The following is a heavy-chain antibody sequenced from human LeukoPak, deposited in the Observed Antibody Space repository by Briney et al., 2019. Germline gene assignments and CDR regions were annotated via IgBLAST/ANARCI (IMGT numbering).Heavy chain of an antibody. J-gene: IGHJ4*02. V-gene: IGHV3-23*02. D-gene: IGHD1-26*01. CDR1: GFTVSSNS. CDR2: ISGGGDYT. Sequence: GGSLRLSCTVSGFTVSSNSMSWVRQAPGKGLEWVSAISGGGDYTFYGDSVRGRFTISRDNSKNTLYLQMNSLRAEDTAVYFCAKEGALVGATHFHYWGQGTLVTVSS. CDR3: AKEGALVGATHFHY.